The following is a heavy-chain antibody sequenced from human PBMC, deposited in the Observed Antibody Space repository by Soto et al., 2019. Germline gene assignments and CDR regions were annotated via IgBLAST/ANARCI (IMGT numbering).Heavy chain of an antibody. CDR1: GHSISSSNYY. Sequence: SETLSLTCTVSGHSISSSNYYWGWIRQPPGKGLEWIGSIFYSGFTYDNPSLKSRVTMSVDRSKNQFSLRLSSVTAADTAVYFCARLISNTFDYWGQGTQVTVSS. CDR3: ARLISNTFDY. D-gene: IGHD2-8*01. CDR2: IFYSGFT. J-gene: IGHJ4*02. V-gene: IGHV4-39*01.